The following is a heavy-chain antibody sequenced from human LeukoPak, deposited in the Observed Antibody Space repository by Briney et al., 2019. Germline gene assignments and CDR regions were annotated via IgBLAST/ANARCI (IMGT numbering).Heavy chain of an antibody. CDR1: GGTFSSYA. Sequence: SVKVSCKASGGTFSSYAISWMRQAPGQGLEWMGGIIPIFGTANYAQKFQGRVAITADESTSTAYMELSSLRSEDTAVYYCARDTAMVTSSFDIWGQGTMVTVSS. CDR3: ARDTAMVTSSFDI. V-gene: IGHV1-69*13. D-gene: IGHD5-18*01. J-gene: IGHJ3*02. CDR2: IIPIFGTA.